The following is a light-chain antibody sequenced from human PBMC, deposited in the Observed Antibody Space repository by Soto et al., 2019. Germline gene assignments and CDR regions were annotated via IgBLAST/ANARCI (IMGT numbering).Light chain of an antibody. CDR1: YSNIGTND. CDR3: EVWDDSLNGRV. Sequence: QSVLTQPPSASGTPGQRVTISCSGSYSNIGTNDVNWYQQLPGSAPKLLVYRNKQRPSGVPDRFSGSRSGNSASLAIRGLQSEDEADYYCEVWDDSLNGRVFGGGTK. V-gene: IGLV1-44*01. J-gene: IGLJ3*02. CDR2: RNK.